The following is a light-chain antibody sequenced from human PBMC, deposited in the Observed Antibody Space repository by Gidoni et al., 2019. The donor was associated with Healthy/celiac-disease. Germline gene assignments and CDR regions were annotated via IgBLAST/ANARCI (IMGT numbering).Light chain of an antibody. CDR1: SSDVGGYNY. V-gene: IGLV2-8*01. Sequence: GQSVTISCTGTSSDVGGYNYVSWYQQHPGKAPKLMIYEVSKRPSGVPDRFSGSKSGNTASLTVSGLQAEDEADYYCSSYAGRLVVFGGGTKLTVL. CDR3: SSYAGRLVV. CDR2: EVS. J-gene: IGLJ2*01.